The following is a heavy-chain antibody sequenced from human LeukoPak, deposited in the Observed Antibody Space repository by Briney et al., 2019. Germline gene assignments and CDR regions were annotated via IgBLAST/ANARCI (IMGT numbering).Heavy chain of an antibody. V-gene: IGHV4-61*02. Sequence: SQTLSLTCTVSGGSISSGSYYWSWIRQPAGKGLEWIGRIYTSGSTNYNPSLKSRVTISVDTSKNQFSLKLSSVTAADTAVYYCARGYCTNGVCYRPFDYWGQGTLVTVSS. D-gene: IGHD2-8*01. J-gene: IGHJ4*02. CDR3: ARGYCTNGVCYRPFDY. CDR2: IYTSGST. CDR1: GGSISSGSYY.